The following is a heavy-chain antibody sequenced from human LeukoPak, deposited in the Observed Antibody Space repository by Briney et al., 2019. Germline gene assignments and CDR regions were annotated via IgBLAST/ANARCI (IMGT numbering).Heavy chain of an antibody. Sequence: SETLSLTCTVSGGSISSYYWSWIRQPPGKGLEWIGYIYYSGGTNYNPSLKSRVTISVDTSKNQFSLKLSSVTAADTAVYYCARSYDFWSGYGMDVWGQGTTVTVSS. CDR2: IYYSGGT. D-gene: IGHD3-3*01. CDR1: GGSISSYY. J-gene: IGHJ6*02. V-gene: IGHV4-59*01. CDR3: ARSYDFWSGYGMDV.